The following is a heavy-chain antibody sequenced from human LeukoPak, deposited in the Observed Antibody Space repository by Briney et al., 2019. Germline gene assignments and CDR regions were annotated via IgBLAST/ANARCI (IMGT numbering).Heavy chain of an antibody. J-gene: IGHJ5*02. Sequence: GSLRLSCAASGFTVSNNYMRWVRQAPGKGLEWVSVIYSGGDTKYAGSVKGRFTISRDKSKNTLYLQMNSLRVEDTAVYYCARDYFGPWGQGTLVTVSS. CDR1: GFTVSNNY. D-gene: IGHD3-16*01. CDR2: IYSGGDT. V-gene: IGHV3-66*02. CDR3: ARDYFGP.